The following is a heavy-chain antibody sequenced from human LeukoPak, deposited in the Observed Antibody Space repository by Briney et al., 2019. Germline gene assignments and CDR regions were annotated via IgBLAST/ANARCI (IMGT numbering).Heavy chain of an antibody. CDR2: INQNGNVN. V-gene: IGHV3-7*03. CDR3: ARGGGLDV. D-gene: IGHD3-16*01. J-gene: IGHJ6*02. CDR1: GFTFSSYW. Sequence: AGGSLRLSCAASGFTFSSYWMNWARQNPGKGLEWVASINQNGNVNYYVDSVKGRFTISRDNAKNSLYLQMSNLRAEDTAVYFCARGGGLDVWGQGATVTVSS.